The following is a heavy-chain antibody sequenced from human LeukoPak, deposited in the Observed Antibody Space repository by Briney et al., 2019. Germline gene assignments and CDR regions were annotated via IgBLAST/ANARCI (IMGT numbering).Heavy chain of an antibody. CDR1: GGSISSYY. Sequence: PSETLSLTCTVSGGSISSYYWSWIRQPPGKGLEWIGYIYTSGSTNYNPSLKSRVTISVDTSKNQFSLKLSSVTAADTAVYYCARVVFEGPPLFDPWGQGTLVTVSS. J-gene: IGHJ5*02. CDR2: IYTSGST. D-gene: IGHD2-8*02. V-gene: IGHV4-4*09. CDR3: ARVVFEGPPLFDP.